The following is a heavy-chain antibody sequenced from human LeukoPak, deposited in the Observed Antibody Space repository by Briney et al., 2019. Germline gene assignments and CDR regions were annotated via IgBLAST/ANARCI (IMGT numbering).Heavy chain of an antibody. CDR2: IIPIFGTA. V-gene: IGHV1-69*01. CDR1: GGTFSSYA. D-gene: IGHD3-3*01. Sequence: GASVKVSCKASGGTFSSYAISWVRQAPGQGLEWMGGIIPIFGTANYAQKFQGRVTITADESTSTAYMELSSLRSEDTAVYYCAREYDFWSGYHPYYYYMDVWGKGTTVTVSS. CDR3: AREYDFWSGYHPYYYYMDV. J-gene: IGHJ6*03.